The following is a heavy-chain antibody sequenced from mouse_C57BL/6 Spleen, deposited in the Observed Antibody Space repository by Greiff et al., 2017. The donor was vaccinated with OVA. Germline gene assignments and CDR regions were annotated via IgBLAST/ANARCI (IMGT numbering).Heavy chain of an antibody. Sequence: EVKLMESGPELVKPGASVKISCKASGYSFTGYYMNWVKQSPEKSLEWIGEINPSTGGTTYNQKFKAKATLTVDKSSSTAYMQLKSLTSEDSAVYYCAPLDSSGYTWFAYWGQGTLVTVSA. J-gene: IGHJ3*01. CDR3: APLDSSGYTWFAY. V-gene: IGHV1-42*01. CDR2: INPSTGGT. D-gene: IGHD3-2*02. CDR1: GYSFTGYY.